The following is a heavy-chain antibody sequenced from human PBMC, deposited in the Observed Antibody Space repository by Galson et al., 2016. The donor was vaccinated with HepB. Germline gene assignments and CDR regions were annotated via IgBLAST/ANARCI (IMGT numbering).Heavy chain of an antibody. Sequence: TLSLTCTVSGGSVSSSDHFWTWIRQPPGKGLEWIGYIYESGNTYYSPSLKSRLVMSIDPAKNQFSLNVTSVTAADTAIYFCARDPVTPLDGTDVWGKGTKVTVSS. CDR2: IYESGNT. V-gene: IGHV4-30-4*01. D-gene: IGHD4-17*01. CDR3: ARDPVTPLDGTDV. CDR1: GGSVSSSDHF. J-gene: IGHJ6*04.